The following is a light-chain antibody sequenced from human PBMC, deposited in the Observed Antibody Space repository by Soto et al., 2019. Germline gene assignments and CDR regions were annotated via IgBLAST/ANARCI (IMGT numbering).Light chain of an antibody. CDR2: VAS. Sequence: DIQMTQSPSSLSASVGDRVTITCRASQGISNYLAWYQQKPCKVPKFLIFVASPLQSGVPSRLVAIGLGTDFPLPIASWRPKDVAPYYCKKNTVPLITFGQGTRLEIK. V-gene: IGKV1-27*01. J-gene: IGKJ5*01. CDR1: QGISNY. CDR3: KKNTVPLIT.